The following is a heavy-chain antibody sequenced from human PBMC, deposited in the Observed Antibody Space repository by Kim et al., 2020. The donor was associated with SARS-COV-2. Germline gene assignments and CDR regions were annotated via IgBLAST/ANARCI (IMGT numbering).Heavy chain of an antibody. V-gene: IGHV4-59*01. CDR1: GGPISTYY. CDR3: ARAPRGWEWLAFEY. CDR2: VFYTGST. J-gene: IGHJ4*02. D-gene: IGHD6-19*01. Sequence: SETLSLTCTVSGGPISTYYWNWIRQTPGKGLEWIGYVFYTGSTSYNHSLKSRVTISVDTSENQFSLELKSVTAADSGVYYCARAPRGWEWLAFEYWGQGAPVAVSS.